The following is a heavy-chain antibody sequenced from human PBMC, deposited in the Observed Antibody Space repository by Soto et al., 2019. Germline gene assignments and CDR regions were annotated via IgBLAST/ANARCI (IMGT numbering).Heavy chain of an antibody. D-gene: IGHD6-6*01. V-gene: IGHV3-15*01. CDR2: IKSKTDGGTT. J-gene: IGHJ4*02. CDR3: TTSLTLRPVYSSSSVSSDY. CDR1: GFTFSNAW. Sequence: GGSLRLSCAASGFTFSNAWMSWVRQAPGKGLEWVGRIKSKTDGGTTDYAAPVKGRLTISRDDSKNTLYLQMNSLKTEDTAVYYCTTSLTLRPVYSSSSVSSDYWGQGTLVTVSS.